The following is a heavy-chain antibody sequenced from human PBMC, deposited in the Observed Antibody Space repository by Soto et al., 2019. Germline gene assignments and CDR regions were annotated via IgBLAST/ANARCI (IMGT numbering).Heavy chain of an antibody. CDR3: ARDPCSSGGYCGFDY. CDR2: INPNSGGT. CDR1: GYTFTGYY. Sequence: ASVKVSCKASGYTFTGYYMHWVRQAPGQGLEWMGWINPNSGGTNYAQKFQGRVTMTRDTSISTAYMELSRLRSDDTAVYYCARDPCSSGGYCGFDYWGQGTLVTVSS. D-gene: IGHD1-26*01. V-gene: IGHV1-2*02. J-gene: IGHJ4*02.